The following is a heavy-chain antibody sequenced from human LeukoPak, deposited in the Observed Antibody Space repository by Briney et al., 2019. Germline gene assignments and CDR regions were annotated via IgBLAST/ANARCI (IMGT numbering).Heavy chain of an antibody. Sequence: GGSLRLSCAASGFTFSDYYMSWIRQAPGKGLEWVSYISSSGSTIYYADSVKGRFTISRDNAKNSLYLQMNSLRAEGTALYYCAKDIRWEPSHFDYWGQGTLVTVSS. V-gene: IGHV3-11*01. D-gene: IGHD1-26*01. J-gene: IGHJ4*02. CDR2: ISSSGSTI. CDR3: AKDIRWEPSHFDY. CDR1: GFTFSDYY.